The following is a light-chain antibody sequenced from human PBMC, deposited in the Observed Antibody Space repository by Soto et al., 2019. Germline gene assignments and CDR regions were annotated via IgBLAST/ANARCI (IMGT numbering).Light chain of an antibody. Sequence: QSALTQPASVSGSPGQSINISCTGTSSDVGGYNYVSWYQQHPGKAPKLMIYDVRHRPSGVSNRFSGSKSGTTASLTISGLQAGDEADYYCTSYTRTSTLVFGGGTKLTVL. CDR3: TSYTRTSTLV. CDR1: SSDVGGYNY. CDR2: DVR. J-gene: IGLJ2*01. V-gene: IGLV2-14*01.